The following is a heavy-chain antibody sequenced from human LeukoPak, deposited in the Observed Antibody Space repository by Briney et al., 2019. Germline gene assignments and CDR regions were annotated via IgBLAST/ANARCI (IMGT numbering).Heavy chain of an antibody. D-gene: IGHD4-23*01. Sequence: PSETLSLTCAVYGGSLSGYYWSWFRQPPGKALEWIGEMHYTGATNYSPSLKSRVTISAGTSKNQFSLKVNSVTAADTAVYYCARGVTLYYYFDLWGRGTLVTVSS. V-gene: IGHV4-34*01. CDR1: GGSLSGYY. CDR3: ARGVTLYYYFDL. J-gene: IGHJ2*01. CDR2: MHYTGAT.